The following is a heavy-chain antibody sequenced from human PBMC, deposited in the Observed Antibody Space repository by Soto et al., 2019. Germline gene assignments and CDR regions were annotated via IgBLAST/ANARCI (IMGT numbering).Heavy chain of an antibody. CDR1: GFTFSAYG. CDR3: ARVCGGDGGNAFDV. Sequence: QVQLVESGGGVVQPGRSLRLSCAASGFTFSAYGIHWVRQAPGKGLEWVATISFDSRDKLYVDSMNGRLTISRENSRNTVYLQMDSLSAEDTAVYHCARVCGGDGGNAFDVWGQGTVVAVSP. J-gene: IGHJ3*01. CDR2: ISFDSRDK. V-gene: IGHV3-33*05. D-gene: IGHD2-21*02.